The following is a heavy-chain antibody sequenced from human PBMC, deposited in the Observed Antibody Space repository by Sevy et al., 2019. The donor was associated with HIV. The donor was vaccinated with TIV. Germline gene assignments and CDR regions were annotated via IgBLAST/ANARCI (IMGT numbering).Heavy chain of an antibody. CDR3: ARGVNSYDSVGFDY. D-gene: IGHD3-22*01. J-gene: IGHJ4*02. CDR2: ISYDGSNK. Sequence: GGSLRLSCAASGFTFSSYAMHWVRQAPGKGLEWVAVISYDGSNKYYAHSVKGRFSISRDNSKNTLYLQMNSLRAEDTAVYYCARGVNSYDSVGFDYWGQGTLVTVSS. V-gene: IGHV3-30*04. CDR1: GFTFSSYA.